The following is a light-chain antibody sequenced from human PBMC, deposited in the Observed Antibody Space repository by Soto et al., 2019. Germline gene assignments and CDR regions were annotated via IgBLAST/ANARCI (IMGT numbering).Light chain of an antibody. J-gene: IGLJ3*02. CDR2: SNN. Sequence: QSALTQPPSASGTPGQRVTISCSGSSSNIGGNFVYWYRHLPGAAPKLLIDSNNQRPSGVPDRFSGSKSGTSASLAISGLRSEDEAEYYCAAWDDSLRGPVFGGGTKLTVL. CDR1: SSNIGGNF. CDR3: AAWDDSLRGPV. V-gene: IGLV1-47*02.